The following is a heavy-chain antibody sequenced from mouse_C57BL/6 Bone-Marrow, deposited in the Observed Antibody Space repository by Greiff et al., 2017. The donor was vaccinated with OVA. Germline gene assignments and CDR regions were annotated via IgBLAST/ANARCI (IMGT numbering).Heavy chain of an antibody. CDR1: GYAFSSSW. CDR3: ARKAYYSKGFDY. Sequence: LQQSGPELVKPGASVKISCKASGYAFSSSWMNWVKQRPGKGLEWIGRIYPGDGDTNYNGKFKGKATLTADKSSSTAYMQLSSLTSEDSAVYFCARKAYYSKGFDYWGQGTTLTVSS. J-gene: IGHJ2*01. V-gene: IGHV1-82*01. CDR2: IYPGDGDT. D-gene: IGHD2-5*01.